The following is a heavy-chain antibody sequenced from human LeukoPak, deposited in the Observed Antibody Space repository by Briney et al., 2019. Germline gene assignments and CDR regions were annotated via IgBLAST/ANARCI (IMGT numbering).Heavy chain of an antibody. Sequence: GGSLRLSCAASGFTFSSHWMHWVRQAPGKGLVWVSRINSDGSSISYADSVKGRFTISRDNSKNTLYLQMNSLRAEDTAVYYCARLVRYFDWYDPHDAFDIWGQGTMVTVSS. V-gene: IGHV3-74*01. J-gene: IGHJ3*02. CDR1: GFTFSSHW. D-gene: IGHD3-9*01. CDR3: ARLVRYFDWYDPHDAFDI. CDR2: INSDGSSI.